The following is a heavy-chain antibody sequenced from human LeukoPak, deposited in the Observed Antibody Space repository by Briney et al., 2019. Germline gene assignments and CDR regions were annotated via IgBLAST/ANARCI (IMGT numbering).Heavy chain of an antibody. J-gene: IGHJ5*02. Sequence: SETLSLTCTVSGASINRDYWSWLRQTPGKGLEWIGYIHYTGSTNYNPSLKSRVTISLDTSKNQFSLKLSSVTAADTAVYYCARGSNYRDSPGYNGCDPWGQGTLVTVSS. CDR2: IHYTGST. D-gene: IGHD3-16*02. V-gene: IGHV4-59*01. CDR3: ARGSNYRDSPGYNGCDP. CDR1: GASINRDY.